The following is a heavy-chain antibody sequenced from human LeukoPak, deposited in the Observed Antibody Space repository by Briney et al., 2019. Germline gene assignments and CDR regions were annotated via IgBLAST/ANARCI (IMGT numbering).Heavy chain of an antibody. J-gene: IGHJ4*02. D-gene: IGHD6-19*01. CDR2: IYYSGST. CDR3: ARAGYSSGCPGDY. Sequence: KPSQTLSLTCTVSGGSISSGDYYWSWIRQPPGKGLEWIGYIYYSGSTYYNPSLKSRVTISVDTSKNQFSLKLSSVTAADTAVYYCARAGYSSGCPGDYWGQGTLVTVSS. CDR1: GGSISSGDYY. V-gene: IGHV4-30-4*01.